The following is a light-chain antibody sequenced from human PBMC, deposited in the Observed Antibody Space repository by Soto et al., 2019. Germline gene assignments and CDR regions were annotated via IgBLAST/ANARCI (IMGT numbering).Light chain of an antibody. J-gene: IGKJ1*01. Sequence: DIQMTQSPSTLSGSVGDRVSITCRASHTIIGWLAWYQQKPEKAPKLLIYKASTLKSGVPSRFSGSGCGAEFTLTISSLQPDDFATHYCQHYNSYSEAFGQGTKVDI. CDR2: KAS. CDR1: HTIIGW. V-gene: IGKV1-5*03. CDR3: QHYNSYSEA.